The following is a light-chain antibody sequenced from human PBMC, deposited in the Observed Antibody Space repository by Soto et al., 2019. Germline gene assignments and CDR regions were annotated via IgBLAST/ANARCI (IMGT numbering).Light chain of an antibody. CDR2: EVS. J-gene: IGLJ1*01. CDR1: SSDIVGYNY. CDR3: RSYTSSSTLYV. Sequence: QSALALAAAVSGSPGQSITMACAGTSSDIVGYNYVSWYQQHPGKAPKVMIYEVSNRPSGVSNRFSGSKYGNTASLTISGLQAEDEADYYCRSYTSSSTLYVFGSGTKVTVL. V-gene: IGLV2-14*01.